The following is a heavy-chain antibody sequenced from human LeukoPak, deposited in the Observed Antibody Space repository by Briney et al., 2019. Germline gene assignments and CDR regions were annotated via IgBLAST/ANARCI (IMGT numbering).Heavy chain of an antibody. J-gene: IGHJ4*02. CDR3: ARRPGGSYYEKPFDY. CDR2: IYYSGST. CDR1: AYSISSGYY. D-gene: IGHD1-26*01. Sequence: SETLSLTCTVSAYSISSGYYWGWIRQPPGKGLEWIGYIYYSGSTNYNPSLKSRVTISVDTSKNQFSLKLSSVTAADTAVYYCARRPGGSYYEKPFDYWGQGTLVTVSS. V-gene: IGHV4-61*01.